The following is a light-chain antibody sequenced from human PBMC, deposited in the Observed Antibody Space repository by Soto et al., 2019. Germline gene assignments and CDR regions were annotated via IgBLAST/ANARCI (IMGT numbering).Light chain of an antibody. CDR3: QHYGSSPYT. Sequence: EIVLTQSPGTLXLSPGERATXSCRASQSVSSTYLAWYQQKPGQAPRLLIYGALSRATGIPDRFSGSGSGTDYTLTISRLEPEDVAVYYCQHYGSSPYTFGQGTKLEIK. CDR2: GAL. CDR1: QSVSSTY. V-gene: IGKV3-20*01. J-gene: IGKJ2*01.